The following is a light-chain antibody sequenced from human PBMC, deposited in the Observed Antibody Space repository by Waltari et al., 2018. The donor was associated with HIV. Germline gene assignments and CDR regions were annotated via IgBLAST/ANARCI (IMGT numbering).Light chain of an antibody. V-gene: IGLV1-40*01. J-gene: IGLJ2*01. Sequence: QSVLTHPPSVSAAPRQRITISSPRSNSNIAPAYPVHCCQQLPGTAPKLVNYGNNNRPSGVPDRFSGSKSGTSASLAISGLQAEDEADYYCQSYDSSLSGSVFGGGTKLTVL. CDR2: GNN. CDR1: NSNIAPAYP. CDR3: QSYDSSLSGSV.